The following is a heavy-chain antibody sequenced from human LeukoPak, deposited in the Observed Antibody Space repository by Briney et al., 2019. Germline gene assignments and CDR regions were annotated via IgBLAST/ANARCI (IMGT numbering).Heavy chain of an antibody. J-gene: IGHJ3*02. CDR1: RFTFSSYA. CDR2: ISSSSSTI. Sequence: PGGSRRLSCAASRFTFSSYAMSWVRQAPGKGLEWVSYISSSSSTIYYADSVKGRFTISRDNAKNSLYLQMNSLRAEDTAVYYCARDLTYGSATDIWGQGTMVTVSS. V-gene: IGHV3-48*04. CDR3: ARDLTYGSATDI. D-gene: IGHD3-10*01.